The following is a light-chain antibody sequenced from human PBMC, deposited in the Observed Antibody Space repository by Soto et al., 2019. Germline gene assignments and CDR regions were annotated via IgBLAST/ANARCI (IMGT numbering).Light chain of an antibody. Sequence: QSVLTQPPSVSEAPRQRVTISCSGSWSNIGNNAVNWYQQLPGKAPKLLIYYDDLLSSGVSDRFSGSKSGTSASLAISGLQSEDEADYYCAVWDDNLNGVVLGGGTQLTVL. J-gene: IGLJ2*01. CDR2: YDD. V-gene: IGLV1-36*01. CDR3: AVWDDNLNGVV. CDR1: WSNIGNNA.